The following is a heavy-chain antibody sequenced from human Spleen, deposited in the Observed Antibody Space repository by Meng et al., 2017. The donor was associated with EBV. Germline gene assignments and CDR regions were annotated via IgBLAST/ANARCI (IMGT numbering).Heavy chain of an antibody. CDR1: GASVSSGSYH. V-gene: IGHV4-61*01. J-gene: IGHJ5*02. CDR2: IYYSGST. Sequence: QVQLQESGPELVKPSETLSLTCTVSGASVSSGSYHWNWIRQPPGKGLEWIGDIYYSGSTNYNPSLKSRVTISVDTSKNQFSLKLRSVTAADTAVYYCARDQSGLSGFGPWGQGTLVTIPS. CDR3: ARDQSGLSGFGP. D-gene: IGHD5-12*01.